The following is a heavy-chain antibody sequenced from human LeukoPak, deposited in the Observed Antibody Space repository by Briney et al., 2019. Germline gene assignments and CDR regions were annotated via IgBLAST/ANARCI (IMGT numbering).Heavy chain of an antibody. V-gene: IGHV4-59*01. D-gene: IGHD3-16*01. CDR2: ISYSGST. Sequence: SETLSLTCTVSGGSISSYYCSWIRQPPGKRLEWIGYISYSGSTSYNPSLKSRVTISVDTSKNQFSLKLSSVTAADTAVYYCARDLGDRYFDYWGQGTLVTVS. CDR1: GGSISSYY. CDR3: ARDLGDRYFDY. J-gene: IGHJ4*01.